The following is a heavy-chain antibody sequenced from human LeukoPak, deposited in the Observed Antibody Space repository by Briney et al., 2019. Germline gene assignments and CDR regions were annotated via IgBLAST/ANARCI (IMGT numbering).Heavy chain of an antibody. V-gene: IGHV3-21*01. CDR2: ISSSSSYI. J-gene: IGHJ2*01. D-gene: IGHD4-17*01. CDR1: GFTFSSYS. CDR3: SRCPARLRPNWYFDL. Sequence: GGSLRLSCAASGFTFSSYSMNWVRQAPGKGLEWVSSISSSSSYIYYADSVKGRFTISRDNAKNSLYLQMNSLRAEDTAVYYCSRCPARLRPNWYFDLWGRGTLVTVCS.